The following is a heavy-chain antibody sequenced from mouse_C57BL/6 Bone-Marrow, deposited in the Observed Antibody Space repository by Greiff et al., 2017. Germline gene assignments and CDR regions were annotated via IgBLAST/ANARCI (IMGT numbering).Heavy chain of an antibody. V-gene: IGHV1-59*01. J-gene: IGHJ4*01. CDR1: GYTFTSYW. CDR3: ARDGSSFYYAMDY. CDR2: IDPSDSYT. D-gene: IGHD1-1*01. Sequence: QVQLQQPGAELVRPGTSVKLSCKASGYTFTSYWMHWVKQRPGQGLEWIGVIDPSDSYTNYNQKFKGKATLTVDTSSSTAYMQLSSLTSEDSAVXDCARDGSSFYYAMDYWGQGTSVTVSS.